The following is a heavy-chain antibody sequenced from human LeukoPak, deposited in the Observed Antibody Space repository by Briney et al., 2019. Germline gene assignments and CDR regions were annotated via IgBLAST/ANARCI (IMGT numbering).Heavy chain of an antibody. CDR1: GFTFSNAW. J-gene: IGHJ4*02. D-gene: IGHD5-18*01. CDR2: IKSKTDGGTT. Sequence: PGGSLRLSCAASGFTFSNAWMSWVRQAPGKGLEWVGRIKSKTDGGTTDYAAPVKGRFTISRDDSKNTLYLQMNSLKPEDTAVYYCTTFEGIQLYGSFDYWGQGTLVTVSS. CDR3: TTFEGIQLYGSFDY. V-gene: IGHV3-15*01.